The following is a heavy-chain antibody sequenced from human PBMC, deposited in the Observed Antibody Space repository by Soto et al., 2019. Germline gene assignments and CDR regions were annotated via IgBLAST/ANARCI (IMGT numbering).Heavy chain of an antibody. V-gene: IGHV3-23*01. CDR2: ISGSGGST. J-gene: IGHJ4*02. Sequence: GGSLRLSCAASGFTFSSYAMSWVRQAPGKGLEWVSAISGSGGSTYYADSVKGRFTISRDNSKNTLYLQMNSLRAEDTAVYYCATHQEGSGSYSYFDYWGQGTLVTVSS. CDR1: GFTFSSYA. CDR3: ATHQEGSGSYSYFDY. D-gene: IGHD3-10*01.